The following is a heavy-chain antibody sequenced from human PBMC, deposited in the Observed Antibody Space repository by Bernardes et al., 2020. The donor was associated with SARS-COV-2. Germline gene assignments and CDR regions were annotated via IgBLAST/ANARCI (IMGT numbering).Heavy chain of an antibody. D-gene: IGHD6-13*01. CDR3: ANVIAAAGKGGVFDYYYGMDV. CDR2: ISGRGGST. CDR1: GFTFSIYA. V-gene: IGHV3-23*01. J-gene: IGHJ6*02. Sequence: GGSLRLSCAASGFTFSIYAMSWVRQAPGKGLEWVSAISGRGGSTCYADSVRGRFTISRDNSKNTLYMQMNSLRAEDTAVYYCANVIAAAGKGGVFDYYYGMDVWGQGTTVTVSS.